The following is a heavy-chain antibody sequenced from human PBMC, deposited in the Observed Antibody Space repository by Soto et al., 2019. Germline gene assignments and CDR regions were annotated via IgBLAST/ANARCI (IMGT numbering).Heavy chain of an antibody. V-gene: IGHV3-33*01. CDR1: GFTFSSYG. Sequence: QVQLGESGGGVVQPGRSLRLSCAASGFTFSSYGMHWVRQAPGKGLEWVAVILYDGSNKYYADSVKGRFTISRDNSKNTLYLQMNSLRAEDTAVYYCARDRRENNYYYYYYGMDVWGQGTTVTVSS. CDR2: ILYDGSNK. D-gene: IGHD1-1*01. CDR3: ARDRRENNYYYYYYGMDV. J-gene: IGHJ6*02.